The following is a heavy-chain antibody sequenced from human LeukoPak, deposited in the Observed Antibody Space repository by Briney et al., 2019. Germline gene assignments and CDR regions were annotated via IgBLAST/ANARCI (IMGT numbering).Heavy chain of an antibody. CDR2: IYYSGST. J-gene: IGHJ4*02. V-gene: IGHV4-39*07. CDR1: GGSISSSSYY. D-gene: IGHD3-22*01. CDR3: ARDSSYYYDSSGYQYYFDH. Sequence: SETLSLTCTVSGGSISSSSYYWGWIRQPPGKGLEWIGSIYYSGSTYYNPSLKSRVTISVDTSKNQFSLKLSSVTAADTAVYYCARDSSYYYDSSGYQYYFDHWGQGTLVTVSS.